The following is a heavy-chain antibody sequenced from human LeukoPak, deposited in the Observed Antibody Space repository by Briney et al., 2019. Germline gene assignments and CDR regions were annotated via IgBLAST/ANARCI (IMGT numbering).Heavy chain of an antibody. J-gene: IGHJ4*02. Sequence: SETLSLTCTVSGGFISTYYWSWIRQSAGKGLEWIGRIYTSGSTNYNPSLKSRVTISLDTSKNQFSLKLRSVTAADTAMYYCARAVVLYYDGSGYSTRFDYWGQGTLVTVSS. CDR2: IYTSGST. CDR3: ARAVVLYYDGSGYSTRFDY. V-gene: IGHV4-4*07. CDR1: GGFISTYY. D-gene: IGHD3-22*01.